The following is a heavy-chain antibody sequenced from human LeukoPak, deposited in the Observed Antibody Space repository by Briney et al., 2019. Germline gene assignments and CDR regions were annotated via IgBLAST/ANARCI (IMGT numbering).Heavy chain of an antibody. J-gene: IGHJ4*02. CDR2: INPSGSNT. CDR3: ARSGSSTSCPRDY. CDR1: GYTSTNYY. V-gene: IGHV1-46*01. Sequence: ASVKVSCKASGYTSTNYYMHWVRQAPGQGLEWMGIINPSGSNTSYAQKFQGRVTMTRDTSTSTVYMELSSLRPEDTAVYYCARSGSSTSCPRDYWGQGTLVTVAS. D-gene: IGHD2-2*01.